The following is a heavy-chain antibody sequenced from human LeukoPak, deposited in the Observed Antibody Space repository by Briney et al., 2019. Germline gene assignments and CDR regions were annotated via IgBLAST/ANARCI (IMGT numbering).Heavy chain of an antibody. Sequence: SVKVSCKASGYTFTSYGISWVRQAPGQGLEWMGWISACNGNTNYAQKLQGRVTMTTDTSTSTAYMELRSPRSDDTAVYYCARDGFSLRHFDYWGQGTLVTVSS. CDR2: ISACNGNT. CDR1: GYTFTSYG. D-gene: IGHD4-17*01. J-gene: IGHJ4*02. CDR3: ARDGFSLRHFDY. V-gene: IGHV1-18*01.